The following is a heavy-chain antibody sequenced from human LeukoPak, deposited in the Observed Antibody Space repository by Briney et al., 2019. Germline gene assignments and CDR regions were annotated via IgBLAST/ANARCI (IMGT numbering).Heavy chain of an antibody. J-gene: IGHJ3*02. Sequence: GGSLRLSCAASGFTFSSYGMHWVRQAPGKGLEWVAVISYDGSNKYYADSVKGRFTISRDNSKNTLYLQMNSLRAEDTAVYYCAREDDPDAFDIWGQGTMVTVSS. CDR2: ISYDGSNK. CDR3: AREDDPDAFDI. D-gene: IGHD3-3*01. CDR1: GFTFSSYG. V-gene: IGHV3-30*03.